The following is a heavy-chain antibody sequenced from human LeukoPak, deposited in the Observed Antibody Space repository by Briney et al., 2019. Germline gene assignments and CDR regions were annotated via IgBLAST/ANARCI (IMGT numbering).Heavy chain of an antibody. CDR3: AKDRTDHYGSGSSLNMDV. Sequence: GGSLRLSCAASGFTFSDYAMHWVRQAPGKGLEWVAFIRYDGNDKYYADSVKGRFTVSRDNSKNTVYMEMNRLSAGDTAVYYCAKDRTDHYGSGSSLNMDVWGKGTMVTISS. V-gene: IGHV3-30*02. CDR1: GFTFSDYA. J-gene: IGHJ6*03. CDR2: IRYDGNDK. D-gene: IGHD3-10*01.